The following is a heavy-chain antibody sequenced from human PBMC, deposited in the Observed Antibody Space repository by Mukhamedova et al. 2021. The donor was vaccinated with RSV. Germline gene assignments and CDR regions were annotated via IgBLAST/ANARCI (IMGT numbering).Heavy chain of an antibody. D-gene: IGHD2-21*02. J-gene: IGHJ1*01. CDR3: AREAYCGGDCFSEYFQH. CDR2: GSNK. V-gene: IGHV3-30*01. Sequence: GSNKYYADSVKGRFTISRDNSKNTLYLQMNSLRAEDTAVYYCAREAYCGGDCFSEYFQHWGQGTLVTVSS.